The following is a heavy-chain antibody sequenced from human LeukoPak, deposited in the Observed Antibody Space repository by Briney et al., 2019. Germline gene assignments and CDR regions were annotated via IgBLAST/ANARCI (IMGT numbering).Heavy chain of an antibody. CDR3: ARGSYSSGWYVDY. D-gene: IGHD6-19*01. Sequence: GGSLRLSCAASGFTFSSYAMHWVRQAPGKGLEWVAVISYDGSNKYYADSVKGRFTISRDNSKNTLYLQMNSLRAEDTAVYYCARGSYSSGWYVDYWGQRTLVTVSS. V-gene: IGHV3-30*04. J-gene: IGHJ4*02. CDR1: GFTFSSYA. CDR2: ISYDGSNK.